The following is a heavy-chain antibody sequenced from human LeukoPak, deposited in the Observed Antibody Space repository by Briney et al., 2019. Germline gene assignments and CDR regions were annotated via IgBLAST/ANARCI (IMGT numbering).Heavy chain of an antibody. Sequence: GGSLRLSCAASGFTVSSNYMSWVRQAPGKGLEWVSVIYSGGTTYYADSVKGRFTISRDNSKNTLYLQMNSLRAEDTAVYYCARVDYGDDQYFQHWGQGTLVTVSS. CDR3: ARVDYGDDQYFQH. V-gene: IGHV3-53*01. CDR1: GFTVSSNY. D-gene: IGHD4-17*01. CDR2: IYSGGTT. J-gene: IGHJ1*01.